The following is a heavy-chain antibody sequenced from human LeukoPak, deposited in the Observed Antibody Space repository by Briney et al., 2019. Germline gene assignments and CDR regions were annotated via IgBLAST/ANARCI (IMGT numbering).Heavy chain of an antibody. V-gene: IGHV1-2*02. CDR3: ARCKRVGRYNGFDP. D-gene: IGHD5-24*01. Sequence: ASVKVSCKASGYTFTGYYMHWLRQAPGQGLEWMGWTNPNSGGTNYAQKFQGRVTMTRYTSISTAYMELSRLRSDDAAVYYCARCKRVGRYNGFDPLGQGTLVTVSS. CDR1: GYTFTGYY. CDR2: TNPNSGGT. J-gene: IGHJ5*02.